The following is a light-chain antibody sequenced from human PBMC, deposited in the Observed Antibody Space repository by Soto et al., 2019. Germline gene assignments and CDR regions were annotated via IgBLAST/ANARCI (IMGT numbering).Light chain of an antibody. Sequence: DIVLTQSPLSLPVTPGDSASISCEASQSLLLSSGNNYLDWYLQKPGQSPQLLIYLGSTRAPGVPARFSGSGSGTDFSLTISSLQPEDAATYYCQSLNRFPHSFGGGTKV. CDR1: QSLLLSSGNNY. J-gene: IGKJ4*01. CDR3: QSLNRFPHS. V-gene: IGKV2-28*01. CDR2: LGS.